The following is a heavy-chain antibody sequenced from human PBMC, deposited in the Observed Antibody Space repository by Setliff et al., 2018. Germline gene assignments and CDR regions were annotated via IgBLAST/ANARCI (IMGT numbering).Heavy chain of an antibody. CDR3: LRLVRYCTKIACQATSGDEV. CDR1: GYTFSDYG. J-gene: IGHJ4*02. D-gene: IGHD2-8*01. V-gene: IGHV1-18*01. CDR2: ISAYNGKT. Sequence: ASVKVACKTSGYTFSDYGIAWVRQAPGQGLEWMGWISAYNGKTYFAQKFQDRITLTTDTSTNTGYLELRGLRSDDTAVYYCLRLVRYCTKIACQATSGDEVWGLGTLVTVSS.